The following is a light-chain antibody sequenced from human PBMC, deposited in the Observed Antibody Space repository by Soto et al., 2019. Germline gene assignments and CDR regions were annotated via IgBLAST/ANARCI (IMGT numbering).Light chain of an antibody. V-gene: IGKV3-15*01. CDR2: DTY. J-gene: IGKJ4*01. Sequence: EVVLTQSPATLSVSPGEGVTLSCRASQGIGDTLAWYQRKPGQTSRLLIYDTYARATGVAARFSGSRSGTELTLPINSLPSRAVAIYYCQRSNSWPLSFGGGTKV. CDR3: QRSNSWPLS. CDR1: QGIGDT.